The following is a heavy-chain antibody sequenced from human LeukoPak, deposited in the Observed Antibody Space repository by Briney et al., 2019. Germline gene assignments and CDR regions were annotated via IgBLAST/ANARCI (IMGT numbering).Heavy chain of an antibody. Sequence: GRSLRLSCAASGFTFSGSGMHWVRQAPGKGLEWVAVIWYDGSKKYYADSVKGRFTISRDNSKNTLYLQMNSLRAEDTAVYYCARDRYGANSPFDFWGQGTLVTVSS. D-gene: IGHD4-23*01. J-gene: IGHJ4*02. V-gene: IGHV3-33*01. CDR1: GFTFSGSG. CDR3: ARDRYGANSPFDF. CDR2: IWYDGSKK.